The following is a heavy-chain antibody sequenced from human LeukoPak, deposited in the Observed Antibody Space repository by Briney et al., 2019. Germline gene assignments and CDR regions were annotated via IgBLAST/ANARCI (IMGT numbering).Heavy chain of an antibody. CDR1: GYTFSRYW. Sequence: GGSLRLSCVGSGYTFSRYWMHWVRQAPGKGLVWVSRINEDGSTTDYADSVKGRFTISRDNAKNTLSLQMNSLRAEDTAVYYCTRDTFGGDDFWGQGTLVTVSS. J-gene: IGHJ4*02. CDR2: INEDGSTT. D-gene: IGHD3-16*01. V-gene: IGHV3-74*01. CDR3: TRDTFGGDDF.